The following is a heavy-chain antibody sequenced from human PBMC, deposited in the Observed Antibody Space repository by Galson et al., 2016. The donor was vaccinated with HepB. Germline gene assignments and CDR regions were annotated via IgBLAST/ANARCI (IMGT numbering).Heavy chain of an antibody. J-gene: IGHJ4*02. CDR1: GFTFRTYS. Sequence: SLRLSCAASGFTFRTYSMTWVRQAPGKGLEWVSSITSSSRDIYYADSLKGRFTVSRDNAKNSLYLQMNGLRAEDTAVYYCARDRSPYETLGPDYWGQGTLVTVSP. CDR3: ARDRSPYETLGPDY. V-gene: IGHV3-21*01. CDR2: ITSSSRDI. D-gene: IGHD3-16*01.